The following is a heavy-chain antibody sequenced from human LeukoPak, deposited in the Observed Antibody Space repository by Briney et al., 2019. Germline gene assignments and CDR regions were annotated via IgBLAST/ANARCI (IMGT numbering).Heavy chain of an antibody. Sequence: GGSLSLSCAASGFTFSSYSMNWVRQAPGKGREWVSSISSSSSYIYYADSVKGRFTISRDNAKNSLYLQMNSLRAKDTAVYYCARASGSGVDYWGQGTLVTVSS. V-gene: IGHV3-21*01. J-gene: IGHJ4*02. D-gene: IGHD3-10*01. CDR1: GFTFSSYS. CDR2: ISSSSSYI. CDR3: ARASGSGVDY.